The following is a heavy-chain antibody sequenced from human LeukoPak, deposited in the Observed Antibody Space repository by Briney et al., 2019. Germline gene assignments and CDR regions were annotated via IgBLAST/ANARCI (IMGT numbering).Heavy chain of an antibody. V-gene: IGHV4-34*01. D-gene: IGHD3-10*01. J-gene: IGHJ5*02. CDR3: TRDSGTTGEVKFDP. CDR2: INHSGST. Sequence: PSETLSLTCAVYGGSFSGYYWSWIRQPPGKGLEWIGEINHSGSTNYNPSLKSRVTISVDTSKNQFSLKLSSVTAADTAVYYCTRDSGTTGEVKFDPWGQGTLVAVSS. CDR1: GGSFSGYY.